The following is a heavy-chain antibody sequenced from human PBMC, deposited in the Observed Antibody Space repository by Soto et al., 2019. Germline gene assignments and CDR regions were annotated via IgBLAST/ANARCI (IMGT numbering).Heavy chain of an antibody. J-gene: IGHJ6*02. V-gene: IGHV1-58*02. CDR1: GFTFTSSA. Sequence: ASVKVSCKASGFTFTSSAMQWVRQARGQRLEWIGWIVVGSGNTNYAQKFQERVTITRDMSTSTAYMELSSLRSEDTAVYYCAADIVVVPAASLRYYYGMDVWGQGTTVTVSS. D-gene: IGHD2-2*01. CDR2: IVVGSGNT. CDR3: AADIVVVPAASLRYYYGMDV.